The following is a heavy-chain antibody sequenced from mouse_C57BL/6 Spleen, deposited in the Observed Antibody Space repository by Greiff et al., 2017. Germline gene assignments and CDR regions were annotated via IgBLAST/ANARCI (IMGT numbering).Heavy chain of an antibody. J-gene: IGHJ1*03. D-gene: IGHD1-1*01. CDR1: GFTFSSYG. Sequence: EVKLVESGGDLVKPGGSLKLSCAASGFTFSSYGMSWVRQTPDKRLEWVATISSGGSYTYYPDSVKGRFTISRDNAKNTLYLQMSSLKSEDTAMYYCARRNPTTVVADWYFDVWGTGTTVTVSS. CDR3: ARRNPTTVVADWYFDV. CDR2: ISSGGSYT. V-gene: IGHV5-6*02.